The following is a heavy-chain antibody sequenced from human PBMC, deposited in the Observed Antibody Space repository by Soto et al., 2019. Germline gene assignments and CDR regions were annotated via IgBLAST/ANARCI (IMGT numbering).Heavy chain of an antibody. J-gene: IGHJ4*02. CDR1: GFTFSSYA. Sequence: EVQLLESGGGLVQPGGSLRLSCAASGFTFSSYAMSWVRQAPGKGLEWVSAISGSGGSTYYADSVKGRFTISRDNSKNTLYLQMNSLRAEDTAVYYCAKVLARPIDITIFGVAPFDYWGQGTLVTVSS. V-gene: IGHV3-23*01. D-gene: IGHD3-3*01. CDR2: ISGSGGST. CDR3: AKVLARPIDITIFGVAPFDY.